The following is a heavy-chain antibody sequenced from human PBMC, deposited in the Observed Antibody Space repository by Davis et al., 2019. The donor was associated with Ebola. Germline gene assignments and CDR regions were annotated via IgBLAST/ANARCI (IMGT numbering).Heavy chain of an antibody. D-gene: IGHD1-26*01. CDR2: ISYDGRNK. V-gene: IGHV3-30*04. Sequence: GGSLRLSCAGSGFDFSNYAMHWVRQAPGKGLEWVAVISYDGRNKYHADSVKGRFTISRDNSKNTLYLQMNGLRVEDTAIYYCAKDTSNIWFDIWGQGTNVTVSS. CDR3: AKDTSNIWFDI. J-gene: IGHJ3*02. CDR1: GFDFSNYA.